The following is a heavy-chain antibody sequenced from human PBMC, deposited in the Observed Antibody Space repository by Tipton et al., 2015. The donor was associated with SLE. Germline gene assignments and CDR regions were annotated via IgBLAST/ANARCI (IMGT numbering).Heavy chain of an antibody. CDR3: ARIVAAAGTRYFDY. CDR2: IYYSGST. Sequence: TLSLTCTVSGGSISSSSYYWGWIRQPPGKGLEWIGSIYYSGSTYYNPSLKSRVTISVDTSKNQFSLKLSSVTAADTAVYYCARIVAAAGTRYFDYWGQGTLFTVSS. CDR1: GGSISSSSYY. D-gene: IGHD6-13*01. V-gene: IGHV4-39*07. J-gene: IGHJ4*02.